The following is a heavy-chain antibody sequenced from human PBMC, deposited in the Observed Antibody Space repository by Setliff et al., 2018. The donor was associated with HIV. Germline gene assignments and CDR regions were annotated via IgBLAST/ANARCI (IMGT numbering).Heavy chain of an antibody. CDR3: ATRGDYKPLYYMDV. J-gene: IGHJ6*03. CDR2: LYYSGST. V-gene: IGHV4-39*01. D-gene: IGHD3-22*01. Sequence: SETLSLTCTVSGGSISSSSFYWGWIRQPPGKGLEWVGTLYYSGSTFFNPSLKSRVTISVGTSKNQFSLRLTSVTAADTAVYYCATRGDYKPLYYMDVWGRGTTVTVSS. CDR1: GGSISSSSFY.